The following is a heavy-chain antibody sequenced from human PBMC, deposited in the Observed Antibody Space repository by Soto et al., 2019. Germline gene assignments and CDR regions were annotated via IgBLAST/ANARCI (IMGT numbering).Heavy chain of an antibody. Sequence: PSETLSLTCAVSGASIGTSNWWSWVRQSPGKGLEWIGEIHDSGSTESNPSLKSRVTISVDTSKNHFSLQLNSVTPDDTAVYYCVRLIGNSWLDSWGQGTLVTVSS. D-gene: IGHD2-8*01. CDR1: GASIGTSNW. CDR2: IHDSGST. J-gene: IGHJ5*01. CDR3: VRLIGNSWLDS. V-gene: IGHV4-4*02.